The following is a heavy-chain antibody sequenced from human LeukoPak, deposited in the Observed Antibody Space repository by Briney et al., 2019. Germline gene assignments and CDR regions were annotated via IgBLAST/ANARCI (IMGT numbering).Heavy chain of an antibody. V-gene: IGHV3-23*01. CDR2: NSGSGGST. CDR3: AKRYSSGSFYYFDY. Sequence: GGSLRLSCAASGFTFNTYAMSWVRQAPGKGLEWVSSNSGSGGSTYYADSVEGRFTISRDNSKNTLYLQMNSLRAEDTAVYYCAKRYSSGSFYYFDYWGQGTLVTVSS. CDR1: GFTFNTYA. J-gene: IGHJ4*02. D-gene: IGHD6-19*01.